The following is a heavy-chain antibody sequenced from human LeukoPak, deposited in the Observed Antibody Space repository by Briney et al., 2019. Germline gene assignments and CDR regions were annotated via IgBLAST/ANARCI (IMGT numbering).Heavy chain of an antibody. J-gene: IGHJ4*02. V-gene: IGHV3-30*18. CDR2: ISYDESNK. CDR1: GFTFSSYA. Sequence: GGSLRLSCAASGFTFSSYAMSWVRQAPGKGLDWVAAISYDESNKFYADSVKGRFTISRDTSRNTLSLQMNSLRPEDTAVYYCAKEVRTGYDYIWGNYRSFDCWGQGTLVTVSS. CDR3: AKEVRTGYDYIWGNYRSFDC. D-gene: IGHD3-16*02.